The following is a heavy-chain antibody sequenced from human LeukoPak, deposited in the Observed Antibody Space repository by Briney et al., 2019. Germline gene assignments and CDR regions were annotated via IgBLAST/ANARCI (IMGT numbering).Heavy chain of an antibody. CDR1: GYTLTELS. Sequence: ASVKVSCKVSGYTLTELSMHWVRQAPGKGLEWMGGFDPEDGETIYAQKFQGRVTMTEDTSTDTAYMELSSLRSEDTAVYYCATARYYDILTGLNWFDPWGQGTLVTVS. D-gene: IGHD3-9*01. CDR2: FDPEDGET. CDR3: ATARYYDILTGLNWFDP. J-gene: IGHJ5*02. V-gene: IGHV1-24*01.